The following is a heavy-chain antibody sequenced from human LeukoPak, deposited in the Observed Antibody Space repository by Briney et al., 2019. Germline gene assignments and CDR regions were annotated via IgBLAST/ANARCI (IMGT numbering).Heavy chain of an antibody. D-gene: IGHD4-17*01. CDR1: GFTFSSYS. CDR3: AKTGYGDYSNWFDP. CDR2: ISGSGGST. Sequence: GGSLRLSCAASGFTFSSYSMNWVRQAPGKGLEWVSAISGSGGSTYYADSVKGRFTISRDNSKNTLYLQMNSLRAEDTAVYYCAKTGYGDYSNWFDPWGQGTLVTVSS. J-gene: IGHJ5*02. V-gene: IGHV3-23*01.